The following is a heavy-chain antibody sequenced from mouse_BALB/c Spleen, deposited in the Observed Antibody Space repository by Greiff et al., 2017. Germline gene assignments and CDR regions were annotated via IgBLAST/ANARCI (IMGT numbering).Heavy chain of an antibody. CDR1: GYTFTDYN. J-gene: IGHJ2*01. CDR2: IYPYNGGT. D-gene: IGHD2-1*01. Sequence: DVKLVESGPELVKPGASVKISCKASGYTFTDYNMHWVKQSHGKSLEWIGYIYPYNGGTGYNQKFKSKATLTVDNSSSTAYMELRSLTSEDSAVYYCARWPYGNYVGFDYWGQGTTLTVSS. V-gene: IGHV1S29*02. CDR3: ARWPYGNYVGFDY.